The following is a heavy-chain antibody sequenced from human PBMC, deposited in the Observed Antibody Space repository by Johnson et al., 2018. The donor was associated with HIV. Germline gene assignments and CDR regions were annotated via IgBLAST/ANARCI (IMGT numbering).Heavy chain of an antibody. V-gene: IGHV3-30*03. J-gene: IGHJ3*02. CDR2: ISYDGGEK. CDR1: GFTFSDYY. CDR3: AREFTLAWLNPTI. Sequence: QVQLVESGGGVVQPGRSLRLSCAASGFTFSDYYMSWIRQAPGKGLEWVALISYDGGEKYYADSVKGRFTISRDNTKNTLYLQMNSLRPEDTAVYYCAREFTLAWLNPTIWGQGTMVTVSS. D-gene: IGHD3-22*01.